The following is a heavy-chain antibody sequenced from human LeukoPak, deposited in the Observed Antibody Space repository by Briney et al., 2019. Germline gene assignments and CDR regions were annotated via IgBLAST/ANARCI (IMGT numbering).Heavy chain of an antibody. CDR2: TNWNSGRI. CDR3: ARDQVYYGSGSYPY. Sequence: GGSLRLSCAASGFTFGDFAMHWVRQAPGKGLQWVSSTNWNSGRIVYADFVKGRFTTSRDNAKNSLYLQMNSLRAEDTAVYYCARDQVYYGSGSYPYWGQGTLVTVSS. J-gene: IGHJ4*02. CDR1: GFTFGDFA. V-gene: IGHV3-9*01. D-gene: IGHD3-10*01.